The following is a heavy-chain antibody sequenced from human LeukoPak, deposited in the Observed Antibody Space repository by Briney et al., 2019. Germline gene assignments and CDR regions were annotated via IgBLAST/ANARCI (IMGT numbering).Heavy chain of an antibody. CDR3: ARDGGIQLWITGIDY. D-gene: IGHD5-18*01. Sequence: ASVKVSCKASGYTVTSYYMHWVRQAPGQGLEWMGIINPSGGSTSYAQKFQGRVTMTRDTSTSTVYMELSSLRSEDTAVYYCARDGGIQLWITGIDYWGQGTLVTVSS. V-gene: IGHV1-46*01. CDR1: GYTVTSYY. CDR2: INPSGGST. J-gene: IGHJ4*02.